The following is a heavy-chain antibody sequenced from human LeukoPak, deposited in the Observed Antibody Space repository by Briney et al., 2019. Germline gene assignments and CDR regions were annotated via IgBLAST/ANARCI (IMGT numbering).Heavy chain of an antibody. Sequence: ASVKVSCKASGYTFTGYYMHWVRQAPGQGLEWMGRINPNSGGTNYAQKFQGRVTMTRDTSISTAYMDLSRLRSDDTAVYYCASILDSSGYYSPWEIDYWGQGTLVTVSS. CDR1: GYTFTGYY. V-gene: IGHV1-2*06. CDR2: INPNSGGT. D-gene: IGHD3-22*01. CDR3: ASILDSSGYYSPWEIDY. J-gene: IGHJ4*02.